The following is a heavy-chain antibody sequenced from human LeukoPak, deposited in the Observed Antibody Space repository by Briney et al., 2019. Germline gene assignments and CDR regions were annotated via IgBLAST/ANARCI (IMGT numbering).Heavy chain of an antibody. CDR1: GGSISSYY. V-gene: IGHV4-59*01. D-gene: IGHD4-17*01. CDR2: IYYSGST. CDR3: ARDDYGDYGLPDY. J-gene: IGHJ4*02. Sequence: PSETLSLTCTVSGGSISSYYWSWIRQPPGKGLEWIGYIYYSGSTTYNPSLKSRVTISVDTSKNQFSLKLSSVTAADTAVYYCARDDYGDYGLPDYWGQGTLVTVSS.